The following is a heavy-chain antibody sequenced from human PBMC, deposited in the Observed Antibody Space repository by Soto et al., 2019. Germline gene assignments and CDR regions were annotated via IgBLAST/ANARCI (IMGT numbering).Heavy chain of an antibody. J-gene: IGHJ3*02. CDR2: IIPIFGTA. D-gene: IGHD3-3*01. V-gene: IGHV1-69*13. CDR1: GGTFSSYA. CDR3: RILHSPPRPFDI. Sequence: SVKVSCKASGGTFSSYAISWVRQAPGQGLEWMGGIIPIFGTANYAQKFQGRVTITADESTSTAYMELSSLRSEDTAVYYCRILHSPPRPFDIWGQGTMVTVSS.